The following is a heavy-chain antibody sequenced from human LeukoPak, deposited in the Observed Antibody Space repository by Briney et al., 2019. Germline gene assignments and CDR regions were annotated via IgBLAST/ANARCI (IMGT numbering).Heavy chain of an antibody. V-gene: IGHV3-23*01. CDR2: ISGSGGST. J-gene: IGHJ6*03. D-gene: IGHD4/OR15-4a*01. Sequence: GGSLRLSCAASGFTFSTYGMSWVRQAPGKGLEWVSAISGSGGSTYYADSVKGRFTISRDNSKNTLYLQMNSLRAEDTAVYYCVKAQETNYRYYNYYYMDVWGKGTTVTVSS. CDR3: VKAQETNYRYYNYYYMDV. CDR1: GFTFSTYG.